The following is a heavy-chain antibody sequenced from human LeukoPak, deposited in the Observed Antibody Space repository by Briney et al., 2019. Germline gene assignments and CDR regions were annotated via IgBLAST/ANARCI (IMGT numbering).Heavy chain of an antibody. CDR3: ARDIIAVAGTGYYYGMDV. CDR2: ISSSSSTI. CDR1: GFTFSSYS. J-gene: IGHJ6*02. V-gene: IGHV3-48*02. Sequence: GGSLRLSCAASGFTFSSYSMNWVRQAPGKGLEWVSYISSSSSTIYYADSVKGRFTISRDNAKNSLYLQMNSLRDEDTAVYYCARDIIAVAGTGYYYGMDVWGQGTTVTVSS. D-gene: IGHD6-19*01.